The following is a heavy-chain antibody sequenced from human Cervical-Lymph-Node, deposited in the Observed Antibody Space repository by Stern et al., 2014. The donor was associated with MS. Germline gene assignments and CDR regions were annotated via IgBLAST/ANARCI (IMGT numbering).Heavy chain of an antibody. CDR1: GFTFRSYG. CDR3: AKDVRTEAAAGDY. CDR2: ISYDGSKK. D-gene: IGHD6-13*01. J-gene: IGHJ4*02. Sequence: VQLVESGGGVVQPGRPLRLSCAASGFTFRSYGMHWVRQAPGKGLEWVAVISYDGSKKYYADSVKGRFTISRDNSKNTQYLQMNSLRAEDTAVYYCAKDVRTEAAAGDYWGQGTLVAVSS. V-gene: IGHV3-30*18.